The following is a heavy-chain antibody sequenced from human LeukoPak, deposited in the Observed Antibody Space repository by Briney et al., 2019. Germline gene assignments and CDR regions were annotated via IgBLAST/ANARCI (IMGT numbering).Heavy chain of an antibody. D-gene: IGHD4-11*01. J-gene: IGHJ6*03. CDR3: ARGLHFYYYYMDV. V-gene: IGHV4-59*01. Sequence: ETLSLTCSVPIDSITNYYGSWIRQPPGKGLEWIGFIYHSGNTNYNPSLTTRVTMSVDTSKNQFSLKLSSVTAADTAVYYCARGLHFYYYYMDVWGKGTTVTVSS. CDR2: IYHSGNT. CDR1: IDSITNYY.